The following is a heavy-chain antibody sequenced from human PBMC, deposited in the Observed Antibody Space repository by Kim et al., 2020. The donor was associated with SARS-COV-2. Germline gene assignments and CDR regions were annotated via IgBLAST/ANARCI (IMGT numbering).Heavy chain of an antibody. J-gene: IGHJ4*02. CDR1: GGSFSGYY. Sequence: SETLSLTCAVYGGSFSGYYWSWIRQPPGKGLEWIGEINHSGSTNYNPSLKSRVTISVDTSKNQFSLKLSSVTAADTAVYYCARTSVTKLLDYWGQGTLVT. CDR2: INHSGST. CDR3: ARTSVTKLLDY. D-gene: IGHD4-17*01. V-gene: IGHV4-34*01.